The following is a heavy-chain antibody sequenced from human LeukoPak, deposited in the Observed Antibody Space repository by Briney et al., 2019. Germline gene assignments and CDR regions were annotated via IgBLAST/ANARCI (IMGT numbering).Heavy chain of an antibody. CDR3: AKDSRIWYSSSWSPSYYYYGMDV. Sequence: PGGSLRLSCAAPGFTFSSYAMNWVRQAPGKGLEWVSDISGSGGSTYYADSVKGRFTISRDNSKNTLYLQMNSLRAEDTAVYYCAKDSRIWYSSSWSPSYYYYGMDVWGQGTTVTVSS. J-gene: IGHJ6*02. V-gene: IGHV3-23*01. CDR2: ISGSGGST. CDR1: GFTFSSYA. D-gene: IGHD6-13*01.